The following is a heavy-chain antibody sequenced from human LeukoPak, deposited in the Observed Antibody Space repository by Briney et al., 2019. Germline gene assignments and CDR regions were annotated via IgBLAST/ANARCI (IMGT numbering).Heavy chain of an antibody. Sequence: PSETLSLTCAVSGASVSSQYCSWIRQPPGKGLEWLGLISSTGNTVYNPSLKSRVTMSLDTSENHFSLKLRSVTAADTAVYYCARVNLYDSSASLFGSYYYYMDVWGKGTTVSVSS. V-gene: IGHV4-4*07. CDR1: GASVSSQY. J-gene: IGHJ6*03. CDR2: ISSTGNT. D-gene: IGHD3-22*01. CDR3: ARVNLYDSSASLFGSYYYYMDV.